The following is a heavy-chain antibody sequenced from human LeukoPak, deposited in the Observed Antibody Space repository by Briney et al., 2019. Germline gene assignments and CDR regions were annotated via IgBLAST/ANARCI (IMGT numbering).Heavy chain of an antibody. CDR3: ARGPIGYCSGGSCYYYYMDV. CDR2: IRNDGSNE. J-gene: IGHJ6*03. Sequence: GGSLRLSCAASGFTFSTYGVHWVRQAPGKGLEWVAFIRNDGSNEYYADSVKGRFTISRDNSKNTLYLQMNSLRAEDTALYYCARGPIGYCSGGSCYYYYMDVWGKGTTVTVSS. D-gene: IGHD2-15*01. CDR1: GFTFSTYG. V-gene: IGHV3-30*02.